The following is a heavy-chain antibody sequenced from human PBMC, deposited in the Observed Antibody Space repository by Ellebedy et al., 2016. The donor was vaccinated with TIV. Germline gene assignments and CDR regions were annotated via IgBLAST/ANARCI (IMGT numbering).Heavy chain of an antibody. CDR2: INPNSGGT. Sequence: ASVKVSXXASGYTFTGYYMHWVRQAPGQGLEWMGWINPNSGGTNYAQKFQGRVTMTRDTSISTAYMELSRLRSDDTAVYYCATVGSYCGGDCYGNWGQGTLVTVSS. CDR3: ATVGSYCGGDCYGN. D-gene: IGHD2-21*02. CDR1: GYTFTGYY. V-gene: IGHV1-2*02. J-gene: IGHJ4*02.